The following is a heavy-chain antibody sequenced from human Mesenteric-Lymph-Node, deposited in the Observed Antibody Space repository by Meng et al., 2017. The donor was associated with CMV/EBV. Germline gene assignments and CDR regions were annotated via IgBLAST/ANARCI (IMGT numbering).Heavy chain of an antibody. J-gene: IGHJ4*02. V-gene: IGHV3-33*01. CDR1: GFIFSRYG. CDR3: ARGRSGSGYYFDY. CDR2: IWYDGSNK. D-gene: IGHD3-22*01. Sequence: CAASGFIFSRYGMLWVRQAPGKGLEWVAVIWYDGSNKYYADSVKGRFIISRDNSNNTVDLQMNSLRAEDTAVYYCARGRSGSGYYFDYWGQGTLVTVSS.